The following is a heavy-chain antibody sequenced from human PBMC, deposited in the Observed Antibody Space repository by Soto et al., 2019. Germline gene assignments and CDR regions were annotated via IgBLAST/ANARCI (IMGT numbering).Heavy chain of an antibody. J-gene: IGHJ5*02. D-gene: IGHD3-22*01. CDR3: ARDYPTKYYYDSSGSLESFDP. V-gene: IGHV3-21*01. CDR2: ISSSSSYI. CDR1: GFTFSSYS. Sequence: PGGSLRLSCAASGFTFSSYSMNWVRQAPGKGLEWVSSISSSSSYIYYADSVKGRFTISRDNAKNSLYLQMNSLRAEDTAVYYCARDYPTKYYYDSSGSLESFDPWGQGTLVTVSS.